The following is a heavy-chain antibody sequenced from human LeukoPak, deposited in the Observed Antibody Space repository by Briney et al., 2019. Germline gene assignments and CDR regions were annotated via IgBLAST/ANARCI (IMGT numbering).Heavy chain of an antibody. D-gene: IGHD5-12*01. CDR3: TRALGYPYYAMDV. CDR2: INAGNGNT. V-gene: IGHV1-3*01. Sequence: GASVKVSCKASGYTFTAYVMHWVRQAPGQRLEWMGWINAGNGNTKYSQEFQGRVTTTRDTFANTIYMELSSLRSEDTAVYYCTRALGYPYYAMDVWGQGTTVTVFS. CDR1: GYTFTAYV. J-gene: IGHJ6*02.